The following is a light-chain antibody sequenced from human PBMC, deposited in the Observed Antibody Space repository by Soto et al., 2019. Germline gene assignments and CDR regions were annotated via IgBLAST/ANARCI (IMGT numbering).Light chain of an antibody. CDR2: DVT. CDR3: SSYTSSSNYV. CDR1: SSDVGGYNY. Sequence: QSVLTQPASVSGSPGQSITISCTGTSSDVGGYNYVSWYQQHPGKAPKLMIYDVTNRPSGVSYRFSGSKSGNTASLTISGLQAEDEAHYYCSSYTSSSNYVFGTGTKVTVL. J-gene: IGLJ1*01. V-gene: IGLV2-14*01.